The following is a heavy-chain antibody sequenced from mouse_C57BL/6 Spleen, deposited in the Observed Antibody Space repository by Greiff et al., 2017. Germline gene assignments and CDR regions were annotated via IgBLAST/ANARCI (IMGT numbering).Heavy chain of an antibody. V-gene: IGHV1-18*01. CDR1: GYTFTDYN. CDR2: INPNNGGT. D-gene: IGHD1-1*01. CDR3: ARWNYGSSFYFDY. Sequence: EVQLQQSGPELVKPGASVKIPCKASGYTFTDYNMDWVKQSHGKSLEWIGDINPNNGGTIYNQKFKGKATLTVDKSSSTAYMELRSLTSEDTAVYYCARWNYGSSFYFDYRGQGTTLTVSS. J-gene: IGHJ2*01.